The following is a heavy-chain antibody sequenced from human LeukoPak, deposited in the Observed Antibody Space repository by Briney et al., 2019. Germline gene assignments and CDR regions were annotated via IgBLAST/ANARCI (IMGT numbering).Heavy chain of an antibody. CDR1: GFTFSSYG. CDR2: IWYGGSSK. D-gene: IGHD1-26*01. V-gene: IGHV3-30*18. CDR3: AKDLGPYSGSYYALGY. Sequence: GRSLRLSCAASGFTFSSYGIHWVRQAPGKGLEWVAVIWYGGSSKYYADSVKGRFTVSRDNSKNTLYLQMNSLRAEDTAVYYCAKDLGPYSGSYYALGYWGQGTLVTVSS. J-gene: IGHJ4*02.